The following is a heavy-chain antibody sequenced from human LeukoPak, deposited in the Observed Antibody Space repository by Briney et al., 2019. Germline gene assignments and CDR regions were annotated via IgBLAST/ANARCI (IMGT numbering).Heavy chain of an antibody. CDR2: IYYSGST. V-gene: IGHV4-31*03. Sequence: PSETLSLTCTVSGGSISSGGYYWSWLRQHPGKGLEWIGYIYYSGSTYYNPSLKSRFTISVDTSKNQFSLKLSSVTAADTAVYYCARDVGADSSGPLLGYWGQGTLVTVSS. J-gene: IGHJ4*02. CDR3: ARDVGADSSGPLLGY. CDR1: GGSISSGGYY. D-gene: IGHD3-22*01.